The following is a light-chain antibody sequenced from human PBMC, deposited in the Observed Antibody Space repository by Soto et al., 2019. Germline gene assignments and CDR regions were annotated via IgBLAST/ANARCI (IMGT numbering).Light chain of an antibody. V-gene: IGLV1-40*01. Sequence: QSVLTQPASVSGAPGQRVTISCTGSSTNIGAGYDVHWYQQLPGTAPKLLIYDNSNRPSGVPDRFSGSKSGTSASLAITGLQAEDEADYYCQSYASSLSGLVFGGGTKLTVL. CDR2: DNS. CDR1: STNIGAGYD. CDR3: QSYASSLSGLV. J-gene: IGLJ2*01.